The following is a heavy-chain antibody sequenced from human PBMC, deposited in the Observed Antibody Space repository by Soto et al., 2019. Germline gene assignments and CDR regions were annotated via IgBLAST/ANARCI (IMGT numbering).Heavy chain of an antibody. J-gene: IGHJ5*02. Sequence: TLSLTCTVSGASISGFYWSWIRKSAGKGLEWIGRIYATGTTDYNPSLKSRVMMSVDTSKKQFSLKLRSVTAADTAVYYCVRDGTKTLRDWFEPWGQGISVTVS. CDR3: VRDGTKTLRDWFEP. D-gene: IGHD1-1*01. CDR2: IYATGTT. V-gene: IGHV4-4*07. CDR1: GASISGFY.